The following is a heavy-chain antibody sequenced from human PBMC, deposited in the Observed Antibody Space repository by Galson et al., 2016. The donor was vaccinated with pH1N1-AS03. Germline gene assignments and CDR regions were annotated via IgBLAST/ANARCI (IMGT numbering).Heavy chain of an antibody. CDR3: TRSYYRDYGDPPGGY. Sequence: SETLSLTCTVSGGSISNYCWSWIRQPPGKGLEWIGYVYDSGNTHYNPSLKSRVAMSVDTSKNQFSLKLMSVTTADTAVYYCTRSYYRDYGDPPGGYWGHGTLVTVSS. D-gene: IGHD4-17*01. CDR1: GGSISNYC. J-gene: IGHJ4*01. V-gene: IGHV4-59*01. CDR2: VYDSGNT.